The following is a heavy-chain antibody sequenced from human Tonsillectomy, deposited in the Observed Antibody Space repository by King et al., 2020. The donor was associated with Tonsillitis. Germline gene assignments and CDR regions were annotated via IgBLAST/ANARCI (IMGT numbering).Heavy chain of an antibody. D-gene: IGHD3-16*02. V-gene: IGHV3-30*04. CDR3: ARASFGELSLRVDY. J-gene: IGHJ4*02. CDR1: GFTFSSYA. CDR2: ISNDGSNK. Sequence: VQLVESGGGVVQPGKSLRLSCAASGFTFSSYAMYWVRQAPGKGLEWVAVISNDGSNKYYADSVKGRFTISRDNSKNTLYLQMNSLRAEDTAVYYCARASFGELSLRVDYWGQGTLVTVSS.